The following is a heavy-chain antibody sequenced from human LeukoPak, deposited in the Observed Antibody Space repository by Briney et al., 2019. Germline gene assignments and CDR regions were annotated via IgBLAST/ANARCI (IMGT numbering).Heavy chain of an antibody. CDR3: ARANFLSCSSSICLFDY. J-gene: IGHJ4*02. D-gene: IGHD2-2*01. CDR1: GYTFTDYY. CDR2: INPNDGDT. Sequence: ASVKVSCKASGYTFTDYYMHWVRQAPGQGFEWMGWINPNDGDTNYAQKFQGRVTMTRDTSISTAHMEVRRLRSDDTAVYYCARANFLSCSSSICLFDYWGQGTLVTVSS. V-gene: IGHV1-2*02.